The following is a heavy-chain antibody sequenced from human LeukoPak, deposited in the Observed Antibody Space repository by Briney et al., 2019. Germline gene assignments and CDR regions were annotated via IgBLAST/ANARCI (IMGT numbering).Heavy chain of an antibody. V-gene: IGHV4-39*07. CDR1: GGSISSNNYY. J-gene: IGHJ4*02. Sequence: SETLSLTCTVSGGSISSNNYYWGWIRQPPGKGLEWIGSIYYSGSTYNNPSLKSRVTISVDTTKNQFSLKLTSVTAADTAVYYCAAQLAYFDYWGQGTLVTVSS. CDR2: IYYSGST. CDR3: AAQLAYFDY. D-gene: IGHD1-1*01.